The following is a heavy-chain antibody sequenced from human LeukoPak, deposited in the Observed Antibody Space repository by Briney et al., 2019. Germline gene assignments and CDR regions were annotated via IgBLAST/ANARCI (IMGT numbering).Heavy chain of an antibody. CDR1: GYTFTSYT. Sequence: ASVKVSCKASGYTFTSYTIHWVRQAPGQRLEWMGWISAYNGNTNYAQKLQGRVTMTTDTSTSTAYMELRSLRSDDTAVYYCARDRSGSGAQDYWGQGTLVTVSS. D-gene: IGHD3-10*01. V-gene: IGHV1-18*01. CDR3: ARDRSGSGAQDY. CDR2: ISAYNGNT. J-gene: IGHJ4*02.